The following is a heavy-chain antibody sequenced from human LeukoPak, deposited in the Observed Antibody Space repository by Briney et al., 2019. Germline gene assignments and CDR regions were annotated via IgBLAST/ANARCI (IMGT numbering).Heavy chain of an antibody. CDR1: GGSISSGGYY. D-gene: IGHD2-15*01. Sequence: SETLSLTCTVSGGSISSGGYYRSWIRQHPGKGLEWIGYIYYSGSTYYNPSLKSRVTISEDTSKNQFSLKLSSVTAADTAVYYCARGRYCSGGSCYSEVDYWGQGTLVTVSS. CDR3: ARGRYCSGGSCYSEVDY. V-gene: IGHV4-31*03. J-gene: IGHJ4*02. CDR2: IYYSGST.